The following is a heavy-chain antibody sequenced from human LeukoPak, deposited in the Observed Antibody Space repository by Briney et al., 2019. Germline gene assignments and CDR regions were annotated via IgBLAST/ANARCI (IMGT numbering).Heavy chain of an antibody. D-gene: IGHD2-15*01. Sequence: GGSLRLSCAASGFTFSSYRMNWVGKAPGKGLGWFSSISSSSSYIYYADSVKGRFTISRDNAKNSLYLQMNSLRAEDTAVYYCARDGGNDAFDIWGQGTMVTVSS. CDR3: ARDGGNDAFDI. CDR2: ISSSSSYI. V-gene: IGHV3-21*01. CDR1: GFTFSSYR. J-gene: IGHJ3*02.